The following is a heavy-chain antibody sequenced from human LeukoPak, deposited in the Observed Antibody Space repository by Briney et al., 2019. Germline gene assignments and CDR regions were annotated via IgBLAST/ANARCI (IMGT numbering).Heavy chain of an antibody. CDR3: ARGRLDIVVVPAAKVVFDY. J-gene: IGHJ4*02. D-gene: IGHD2-2*03. CDR1: GYTFTGYY. CDR2: INPNSGGT. V-gene: IGHV1-2*02. Sequence: GSVQVSCKASGYTFTGYYMHWVRQAPGQGLEWMGWINPNSGGTNYAQKFQGRVTMTRDTSISTAYMELSRLRSDDTAVYYCARGRLDIVVVPAAKVVFDYWGQGTLVTVSS.